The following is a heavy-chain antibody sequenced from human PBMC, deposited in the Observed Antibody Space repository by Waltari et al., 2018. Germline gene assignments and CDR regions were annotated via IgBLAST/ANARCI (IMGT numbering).Heavy chain of an antibody. CDR3: ARGPLLSKVDY. CDR1: GGSIDSGSYY. D-gene: IGHD1-26*01. Sequence: QVQLQESGPGLVKPSQTLSLTCTVSGGSIDSGSYYWSWIRQPAGKGLEWIGRIYTSGSTNDNPSLKRRVTLSVDTSKNHFSLNLSSVTAADTAVYYCARGPLLSKVDYWGQGTLVTVSS. J-gene: IGHJ4*02. V-gene: IGHV4-61*02. CDR2: IYTSGST.